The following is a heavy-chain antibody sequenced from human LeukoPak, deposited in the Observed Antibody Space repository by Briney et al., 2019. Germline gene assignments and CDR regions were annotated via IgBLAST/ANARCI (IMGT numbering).Heavy chain of an antibody. CDR1: GFTFGDYS. Sequence: GSLRLSCTASGFTFGDYSMSWIRQPPGKGLEWIGEINHSGSTNYNPSLKGRVTISVDTSKNQFSLKLSSVTAADTAVYYCARGYVWGSYRRDRRNAFDIWGQGTMVTVSS. V-gene: IGHV4-34*01. CDR2: INHSGST. CDR3: ARGYVWGSYRRDRRNAFDI. D-gene: IGHD3-16*02. J-gene: IGHJ3*02.